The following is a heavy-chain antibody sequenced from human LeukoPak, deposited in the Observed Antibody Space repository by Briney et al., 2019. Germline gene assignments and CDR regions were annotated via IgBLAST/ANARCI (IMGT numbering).Heavy chain of an antibody. D-gene: IGHD4-17*01. J-gene: IGHJ4*02. CDR3: ARDPTTVTSGFCDY. V-gene: IGHV3-7*01. CDR1: GFTFSSFW. Sequence: GGSLRLSCATSGFTFSSFWMSWVRQAPGKGLEWVANINQGGGEKNYVDSVKGRFTISRDNSKNTLYLQMNSLRAEDTAVYYCARDPTTVTSGFCDYWGQGTLVTVSS. CDR2: INQGGGEK.